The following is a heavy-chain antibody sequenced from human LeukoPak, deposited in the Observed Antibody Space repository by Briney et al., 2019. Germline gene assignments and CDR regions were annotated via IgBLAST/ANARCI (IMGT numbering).Heavy chain of an antibody. CDR3: ARSSSSPIDY. D-gene: IGHD6-6*01. Sequence: GGSLRLSCAASGFTFSSYAMHWVRQAPGKGLEWVAVISYDGSNKYYADSVKARFTISRDNSKNTLYLQMNSLRAEDTAVYYCARSSSSPIDYWGQGTLVTVSS. J-gene: IGHJ4*02. CDR2: ISYDGSNK. V-gene: IGHV3-30*01. CDR1: GFTFSSYA.